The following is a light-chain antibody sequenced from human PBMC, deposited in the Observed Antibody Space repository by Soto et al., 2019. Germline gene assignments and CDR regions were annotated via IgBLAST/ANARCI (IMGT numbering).Light chain of an antibody. Sequence: DIQLTQSPSFLSASVGDRVTITCRASQGISSYLDWYQQEPGKAPSLLIYTASNLQRGVPSRFSGSGSGTEFTLTISSLQPEDFAIYYCQQLNSYPYTFGQGTKLEIK. V-gene: IGKV1-9*01. CDR3: QQLNSYPYT. J-gene: IGKJ2*01. CDR2: TAS. CDR1: QGISSY.